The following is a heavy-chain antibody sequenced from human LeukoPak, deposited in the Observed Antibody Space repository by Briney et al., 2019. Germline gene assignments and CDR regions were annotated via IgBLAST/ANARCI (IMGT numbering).Heavy chain of an antibody. CDR3: ARDRGGGWYNGYYYYMDV. J-gene: IGHJ6*03. D-gene: IGHD6-19*01. CDR2: TYTARST. CDR1: GLHVSSIH. Sequence: PGGYLRPSCPALGLHVSSIHMGWVRPAPGKGLGWVSITYTARSTQLADSVKGRFTISRDNYKNTLYLQMNSLRGEDTAVYYCARDRGGGWYNGYYYYMDVWGKGTTVTIS. V-gene: IGHV3-66*01.